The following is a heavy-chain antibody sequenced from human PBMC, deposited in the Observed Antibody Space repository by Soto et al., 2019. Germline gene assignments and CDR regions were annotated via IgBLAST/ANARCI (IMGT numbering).Heavy chain of an antibody. Sequence: ASVKVSCKASGYTFTSYYVHWVRQAPGQGLEWMAIINPSGGSTSYAQKFQDRVTTTRDTSTSTVYMELSSLRSEDTAVYYCARGRLTMTAVVTEAFDIWGHGTMVTVSS. D-gene: IGHD3-22*01. CDR2: INPSGGST. J-gene: IGHJ3*02. CDR1: GYTFTSYY. CDR3: ARGRLTMTAVVTEAFDI. V-gene: IGHV1-46*01.